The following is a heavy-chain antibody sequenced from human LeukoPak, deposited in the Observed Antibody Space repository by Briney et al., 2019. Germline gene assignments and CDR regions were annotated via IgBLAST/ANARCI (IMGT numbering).Heavy chain of an antibody. D-gene: IGHD2-15*01. CDR2: ISYDGSNK. J-gene: IGHJ6*02. CDR1: GFTFSSSG. CDR3: AKEVFRYGYHGLDV. Sequence: GGSLRLSCAASGFTFSSSGMHWVRQAPGKGLEWVAVISYDGSNKYYADSVKGRFTFSRGNSKNTLYLQMNSLRAEDTAVYYCAKEVFRYGYHGLDVWGQGTTVTVSS. V-gene: IGHV3-30*18.